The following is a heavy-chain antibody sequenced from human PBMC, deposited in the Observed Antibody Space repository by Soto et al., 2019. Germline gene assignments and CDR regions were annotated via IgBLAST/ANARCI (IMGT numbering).Heavy chain of an antibody. V-gene: IGHV3-7*01. Sequence: PGGSLRLSCAASGFTFISYWMSWVRQAPGKGLEWVANIKQDGSEKYYVDSVKGRFTISRDNAKNSLYLQMNSLRAEDTAVYYCARVAGWGYDFWSGYYERAFDIWGQGTMVTVSS. CDR3: ARVAGWGYDFWSGYYERAFDI. J-gene: IGHJ3*02. CDR2: IKQDGSEK. D-gene: IGHD3-3*01. CDR1: GFTFISYW.